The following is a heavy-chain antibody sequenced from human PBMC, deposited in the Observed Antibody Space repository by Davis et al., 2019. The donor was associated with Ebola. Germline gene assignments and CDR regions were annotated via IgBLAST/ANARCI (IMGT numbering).Heavy chain of an antibody. CDR3: ARVCGSEFDWLLPSYYYFDY. CDR1: GYTFTSYG. Sequence: ASVKVSCKASGYTFTSYGISWVRQAPGQGLEWMGWISAYNGNTNYAQKLQGRVTMTTDTSTSTAYMELRSLRSDETAMYYCARVCGSEFDWLLPSYYYFDYWGQGTLVTVSS. J-gene: IGHJ4*02. V-gene: IGHV1-18*01. CDR2: ISAYNGNT. D-gene: IGHD3-9*01.